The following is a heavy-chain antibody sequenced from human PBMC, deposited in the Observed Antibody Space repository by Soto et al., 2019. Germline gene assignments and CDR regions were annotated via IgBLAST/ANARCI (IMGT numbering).Heavy chain of an antibody. Sequence: QLQLQESGSGLVKPSQTLSLTCAVSSDSITNGAYSWSWIRQPPGKGLEWIGPIYKSGSAYCSPSLKSRVPISLDPSKNQFSLRLSSVTAADTAVYYCAIGRGYVDHGFFDYWGQGSLVTVSS. CDR2: IYKSGSA. D-gene: IGHD3-9*01. CDR3: AIGRGYVDHGFFDY. J-gene: IGHJ4*02. CDR1: SDSITNGAYS. V-gene: IGHV4-30-2*01.